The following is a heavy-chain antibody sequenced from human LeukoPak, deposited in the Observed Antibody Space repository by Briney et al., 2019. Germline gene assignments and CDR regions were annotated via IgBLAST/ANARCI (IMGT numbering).Heavy chain of an antibody. J-gene: IGHJ3*02. V-gene: IGHV1-3*01. CDR2: INAGSGNT. Sequence: ASVKVSCKASGYTFINYAMHWVRQAPGERLEWMGWINAGSGNTKYSQRFQDRVTITRDTSASTAYMELSSLRSEDTAVYYCASGLLGLGAFDIWGQGTMVTVSS. D-gene: IGHD3-22*01. CDR1: GYTFINYA. CDR3: ASGLLGLGAFDI.